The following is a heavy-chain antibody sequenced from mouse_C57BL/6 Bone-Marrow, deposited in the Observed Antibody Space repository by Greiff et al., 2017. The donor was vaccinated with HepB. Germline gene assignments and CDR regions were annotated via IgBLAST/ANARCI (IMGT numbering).Heavy chain of an antibody. CDR2: IDPENGDT. V-gene: IGHV14-4*01. CDR1: GFNIKDDY. J-gene: IGHJ4*01. Sequence: DVKLQESGAELVRPGASVKLSCTASGFNIKDDYMHWVKQRPEQGLEWIGWIDPENGDTEYASKFQGKATITADTSSNTAYLQLSSLTSEDTAVYYCTPHYYGSSYGAMDYWGQGTSVTVSS. CDR3: TPHYYGSSYGAMDY. D-gene: IGHD1-1*01.